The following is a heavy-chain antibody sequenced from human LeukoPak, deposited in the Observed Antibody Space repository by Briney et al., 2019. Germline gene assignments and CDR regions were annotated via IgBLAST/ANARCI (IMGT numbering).Heavy chain of an antibody. CDR1: GGSFSGYY. Sequence: ASETLSLTCAVYGGSFSGYYWSWIRQPPGKGLEWIGEINHSGSTNYNPSLKSRVTISVDTSKNQFSLKLSSVTAADTAVYYCARQSVVVNRRRPYHDAFDIWGQGTMVTVSS. J-gene: IGHJ3*02. CDR3: ARQSVVVNRRRPYHDAFDI. D-gene: IGHD3-22*01. V-gene: IGHV4-34*01. CDR2: INHSGST.